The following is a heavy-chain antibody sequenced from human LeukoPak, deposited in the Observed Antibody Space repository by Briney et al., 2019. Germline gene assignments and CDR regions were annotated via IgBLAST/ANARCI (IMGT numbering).Heavy chain of an antibody. CDR1: GGSISTYY. D-gene: IGHD4-11*01. J-gene: IGHJ4*02. CDR2: IYYSGST. Sequence: PSETLSLTCTVSGGSISTYYWSWIRQPPGKGLEWIGYIYYSGSTYYNPSLKSRVTISVDTSKNQFSLKLSSVTAADTAVYYCARSLPDSNYSDYWGQGTLVTVSS. CDR3: ARSLPDSNYSDY. V-gene: IGHV4-59*08.